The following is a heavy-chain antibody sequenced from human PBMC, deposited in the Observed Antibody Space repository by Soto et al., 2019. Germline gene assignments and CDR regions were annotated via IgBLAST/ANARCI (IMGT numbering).Heavy chain of an antibody. D-gene: IGHD2-8*02. CDR2: ILVGGST. CDR1: GFICTSYD. CDR3: AKATATGGGAFDI. V-gene: IGHV3-23*01. Sequence: LSCAASGFICTSYDMSWVRQAPGKGLEWVSTILVGGSTHYEDSVKGRFTISRDRSKNTLYLQMNSLTAGDTAMYYCAKATATGGGAFDICGQGTMVTVSS. J-gene: IGHJ3*02.